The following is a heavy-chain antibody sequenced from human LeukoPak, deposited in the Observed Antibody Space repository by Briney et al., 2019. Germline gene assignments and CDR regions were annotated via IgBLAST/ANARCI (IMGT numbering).Heavy chain of an antibody. J-gene: IGHJ6*03. CDR2: IYTSGST. CDR3: ARDKKEDIVVVAAVLHSRRQYYYYYMDV. D-gene: IGHD2-2*01. Sequence: SETLSLTCTVSGGSLSRYYWSWIRQPAGKGLGWIGRIYTSGSTNYNPSLKRRVTMSVDTSKNQFSLKLSSVTAADTAVYYCARDKKEDIVVVAAVLHSRRQYYYYYMDVWGKGTTVTVSS. CDR1: GGSLSRYY. V-gene: IGHV4-4*07.